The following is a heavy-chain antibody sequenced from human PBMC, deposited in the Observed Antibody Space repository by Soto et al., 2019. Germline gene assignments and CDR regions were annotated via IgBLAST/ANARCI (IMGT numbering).Heavy chain of an antibody. CDR3: AKIRGGVYTT. J-gene: IGHJ5*02. Sequence: QVHLVQSGAEVKKPGSSVKVSCNPSGGNFNSYGISWVRQGPGQGLQWMGGINPLLGSTNYAEKFQGRLTITADDSRRTVYMELNNLRPEDTATYFCAKIRGGVYTTWGQGTLVTVSS. CDR2: INPLLGST. V-gene: IGHV1-69*11. D-gene: IGHD3-10*01. CDR1: GGNFNSYG.